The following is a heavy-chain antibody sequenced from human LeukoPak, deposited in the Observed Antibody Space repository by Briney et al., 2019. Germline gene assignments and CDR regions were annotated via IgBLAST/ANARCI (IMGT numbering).Heavy chain of an antibody. J-gene: IGHJ3*02. CDR2: IYPGDSDT. CDR3: ARQYYDFWSGYSTSGIDAFDI. V-gene: IGHV5-51*01. CDR1: GYSFTSYW. D-gene: IGHD3-3*01. Sequence: GESLQISCKGSGYSFTSYWIGWVRQMPGKGLEWMGIIYPGDSDTRYSPSFQGQVTISADKSISTAYLQWSSLKASDTAMYYCARQYYDFWSGYSTSGIDAFDIWGQGTMVTVSS.